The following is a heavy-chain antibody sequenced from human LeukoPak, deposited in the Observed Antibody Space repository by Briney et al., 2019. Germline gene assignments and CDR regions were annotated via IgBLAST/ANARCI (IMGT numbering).Heavy chain of an antibody. V-gene: IGHV4-59*11. CDR3: ARGYGRDGYRTLDY. CDR2: IYYSGST. CDR1: GGXISSLY. D-gene: IGHD5-24*01. Sequence: SETLSLTCTVSGGXISSLYWSWIRQPPGKGLEWIGYIYYSGSTNYNPSLKSRVTISVDTSKNQFSLKLSSVTAGDTAVYYCARGYGRDGYRTLDYWGQGTLVTVSS. J-gene: IGHJ4*02.